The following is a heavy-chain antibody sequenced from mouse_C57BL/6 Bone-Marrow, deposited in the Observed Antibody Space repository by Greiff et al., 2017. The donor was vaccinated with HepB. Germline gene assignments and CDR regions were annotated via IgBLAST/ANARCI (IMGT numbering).Heavy chain of an antibody. D-gene: IGHD1-1*01. CDR2: ISSGGSYT. CDR1: GFTFSSYG. Sequence: EVQRVESGGDLVKPGGSLKLSCAASGFTFSSYGMSWVRQTPDKRLEWVATISSGGSYTYYPDSVKGRFTISRDNAKNTLYLQMSSLKSEDTAMYYCARLITTVVNYYAMDYWGQGTSVTVSS. CDR3: ARLITTVVNYYAMDY. V-gene: IGHV5-6*01. J-gene: IGHJ4*01.